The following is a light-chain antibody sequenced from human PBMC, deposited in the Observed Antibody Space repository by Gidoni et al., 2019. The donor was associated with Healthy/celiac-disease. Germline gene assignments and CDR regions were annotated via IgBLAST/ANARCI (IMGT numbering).Light chain of an antibody. J-gene: IGKJ3*01. CDR3: QQYNNWFT. Sequence: EIVMTQSPATLPVSPGERATPSCRASQSVSSNLAWYQQKPGQAPRLLIYGASTRATGIPAKFSGSGSGTEFTLTISSLQSEDFAVYYCQQYNNWFTFGPGTKVDIK. CDR2: GAS. CDR1: QSVSSN. V-gene: IGKV3-15*01.